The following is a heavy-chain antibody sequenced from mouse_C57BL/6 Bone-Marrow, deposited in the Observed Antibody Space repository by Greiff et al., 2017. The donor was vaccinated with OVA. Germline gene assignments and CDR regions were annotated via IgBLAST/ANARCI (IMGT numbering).Heavy chain of an antibody. Sequence: QVQLKQSGPELVKPGASVKISCKASGYAFSSSWMNWVKQRPGKGLEWIGRIYPGDGDTNYNGKFKGKATLTADKSSSTAYMQLSSLTSEDSAVYFCARRDYDYDEGYFDVWGTGTTVTVSS. CDR2: IYPGDGDT. D-gene: IGHD2-4*01. V-gene: IGHV1-82*01. CDR1: GYAFSSSW. J-gene: IGHJ1*03. CDR3: ARRDYDYDEGYFDV.